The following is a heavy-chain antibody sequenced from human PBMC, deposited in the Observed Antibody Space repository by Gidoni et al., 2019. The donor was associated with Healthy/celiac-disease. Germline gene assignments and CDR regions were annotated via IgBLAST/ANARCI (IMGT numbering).Heavy chain of an antibody. CDR3: ARDIAYYGSGTRFYYGMDV. Sequence: QVQLVESGGGVVQPGRSLRLSCAASGFTFSSYAMHWVRQAPGKGLEWLAVLSYDGSNKYYADSVKGRFTISRDNSKNTLYLQMNSLRAEDTAVYYCARDIAYYGSGTRFYYGMDVWGQGTTVTVSS. D-gene: IGHD3-10*01. V-gene: IGHV3-30-3*01. CDR1: GFTFSSYA. J-gene: IGHJ6*02. CDR2: LSYDGSNK.